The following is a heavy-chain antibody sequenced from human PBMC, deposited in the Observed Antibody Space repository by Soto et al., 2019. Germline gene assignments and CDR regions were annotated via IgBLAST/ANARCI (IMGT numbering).Heavy chain of an antibody. Sequence: QVQLVQSGAEVKKPGASVKVSCKASGYTFTSYAMHWVRQAPGQRLEWMGWINAGNGNTKYSQKFQGRVTITRDTAASTADMELSSLRSEDTAVYYCASSYSNYALIEYYYYGMDVWGQGTTVTVSS. J-gene: IGHJ6*02. CDR1: GYTFTSYA. CDR2: INAGNGNT. V-gene: IGHV1-3*01. D-gene: IGHD4-4*01. CDR3: ASSYSNYALIEYYYYGMDV.